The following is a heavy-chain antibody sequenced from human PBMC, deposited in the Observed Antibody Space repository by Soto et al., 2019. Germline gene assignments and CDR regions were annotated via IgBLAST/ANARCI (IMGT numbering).Heavy chain of an antibody. CDR1: GFTFSSYA. V-gene: IGHV3-30-3*01. CDR3: ARDRERYYDILTGSDPFDI. D-gene: IGHD3-9*01. CDR2: ISYDGSNK. Sequence: GGSLRLSWAASGFTFSSYAMHWVRQAPGKGLEWVAVISYDGSNKYYADSVKGRFTISRDNAKNSLYLQMNSLRAEDTAVYYCARDRERYYDILTGSDPFDIWGQGTMVTVSS. J-gene: IGHJ3*02.